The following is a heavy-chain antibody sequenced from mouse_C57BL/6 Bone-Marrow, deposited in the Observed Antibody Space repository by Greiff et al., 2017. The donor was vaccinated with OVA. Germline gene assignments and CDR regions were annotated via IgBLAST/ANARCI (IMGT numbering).Heavy chain of an antibody. V-gene: IGHV14-2*01. J-gene: IGHJ1*03. Sequence: EVQLQQSDAELVKPGASVKISCKVSGYTFTDHTIHWMKQRTEQGLEWIGRIDPEDGETKYAPKFQGKATITADTSSNTAYLQLSSLTSEDTAVYYCASNNYGSSSWYFDVWGTGTTVTVSS. CDR2: IDPEDGET. CDR3: ASNNYGSSSWYFDV. D-gene: IGHD1-1*01. CDR1: GYTFTDHT.